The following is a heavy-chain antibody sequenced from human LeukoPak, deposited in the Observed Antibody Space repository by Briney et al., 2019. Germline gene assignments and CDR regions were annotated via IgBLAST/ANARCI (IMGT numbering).Heavy chain of an antibody. CDR2: INHSGST. D-gene: IGHD3-9*01. Sequence: SETLSLTCAVYGGSFSGYYWSWIRQPPGKGLEWIGEINHSGSTNYNPSLKSRVTISVDTSKNQFSLKLSSVTAADTAVYYCARGSDYDILTGHAFDIWDQGTMVTVSS. J-gene: IGHJ3*02. CDR1: GGSFSGYY. V-gene: IGHV4-34*01. CDR3: ARGSDYDILTGHAFDI.